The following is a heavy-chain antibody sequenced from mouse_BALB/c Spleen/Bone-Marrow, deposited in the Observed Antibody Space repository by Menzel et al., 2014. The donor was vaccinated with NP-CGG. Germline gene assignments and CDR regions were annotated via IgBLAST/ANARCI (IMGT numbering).Heavy chain of an antibody. V-gene: IGHV7-3*02. CDR2: IINKANGYTT. Sequence: EVQWVESGGGLVQPGGSLRLSCATSGFTFTDYYMNWVRQPPGKALEWLAFIINKANGYTTEYSASVKGRFTISSDNSQSILYLQMNTLRAEDSATYFCARDMGGLLFDSWGQGTTLTVSS. CDR1: GFTFTDYY. D-gene: IGHD1-1*01. J-gene: IGHJ2*01. CDR3: ARDMGGLLFDS.